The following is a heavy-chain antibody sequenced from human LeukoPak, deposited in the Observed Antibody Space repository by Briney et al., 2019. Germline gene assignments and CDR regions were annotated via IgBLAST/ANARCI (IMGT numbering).Heavy chain of an antibody. D-gene: IGHD4-17*01. CDR3: ARVPGGDYPNWFDP. V-gene: IGHV4-31*03. J-gene: IGHJ5*02. CDR2: IYYSGST. Sequence: PSQTLSLTCTVSGGSISSGGYYWSWIRQHPGKGLEWIGYIYYSGSTYYNPSLKSRVTISVDTSKNQFSLKLSSVTAADTAVYYCARVPGGDYPNWFDPWGQGTLVTVSS. CDR1: GGSISSGGYY.